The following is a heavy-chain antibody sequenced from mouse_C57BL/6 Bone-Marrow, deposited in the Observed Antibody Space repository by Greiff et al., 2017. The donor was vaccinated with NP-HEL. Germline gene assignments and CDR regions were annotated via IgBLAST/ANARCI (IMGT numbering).Heavy chain of an antibody. Sequence: EVHLVESGGGLVQPGGSLKLSCAASGFTFSDYYMYWVRQTPEKRLEWVAYISNGGGSTYYPDTVKGRFTISRDNAKNTLYLQMSRLKSEDTAMYYCARLHAHYYGSSYVLGWYFDVWGTGTTVTVSS. D-gene: IGHD1-1*01. CDR2: ISNGGGST. CDR1: GFTFSDYY. J-gene: IGHJ1*03. CDR3: ARLHAHYYGSSYVLGWYFDV. V-gene: IGHV5-12*01.